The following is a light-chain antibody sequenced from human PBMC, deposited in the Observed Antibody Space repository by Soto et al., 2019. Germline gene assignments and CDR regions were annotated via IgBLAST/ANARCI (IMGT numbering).Light chain of an antibody. Sequence: QSALTQPASVSGSPGQSITISCTGTSSDVGSYNLVSWYQQHPGKAPKLMIYEGSKPPSGVSNRFSGSKSGNTASLTISGLQAEDEADYYCCSYAGSSTFYVFGTGTKLTVL. J-gene: IGLJ1*01. CDR3: CSYAGSSTFYV. CDR2: EGS. CDR1: SSDVGSYNL. V-gene: IGLV2-23*01.